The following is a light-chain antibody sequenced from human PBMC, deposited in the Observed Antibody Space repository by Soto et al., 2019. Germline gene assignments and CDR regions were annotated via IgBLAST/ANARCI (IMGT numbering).Light chain of an antibody. CDR1: QSVSSN. J-gene: IGKJ2*01. V-gene: IGKV3-15*01. Sequence: EIVMTQSPATLSVSPGERATLSCRASQSVSSNLAWYQQKPGQAPRLLIYGASARATAIPARFSGSGSGTEFTLTISSLQSEDVAVYYCQHYNNWPFTFGQGTKLEI. CDR3: QHYNNWPFT. CDR2: GAS.